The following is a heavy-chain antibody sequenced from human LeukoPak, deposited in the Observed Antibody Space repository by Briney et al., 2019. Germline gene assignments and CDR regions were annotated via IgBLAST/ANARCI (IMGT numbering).Heavy chain of an antibody. CDR1: GGSISSYY. CDR2: IYYSGTT. Sequence: SETLSLTCTVSGGSISSYYWSWIRQPPGKGLEWIGFIYYSGTTNYNPSLESRVTISIDTSKNQFSLKLTSVTAADTAVYYCARYIDYWGQGTLATVTS. V-gene: IGHV4-59*08. CDR3: ARYIDY. J-gene: IGHJ4*02.